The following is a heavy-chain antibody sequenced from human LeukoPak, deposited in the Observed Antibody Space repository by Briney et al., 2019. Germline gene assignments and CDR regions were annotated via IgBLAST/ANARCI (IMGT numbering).Heavy chain of an antibody. J-gene: IGHJ4*02. D-gene: IGHD6-13*01. CDR3: AKEGYSSSWNADFDY. CDR2: ISGNGRTT. CDR1: GFTFSSYA. Sequence: GGSLRLSCAASGFTFSSYAMSWVRQAPGKRLEWVSAISGNGRTTYYADSVKGRFTISRDNSKNTLYLQMNSLRAEDTAVYYCAKEGYSSSWNADFDYWGQGTLVTVSS. V-gene: IGHV3-23*01.